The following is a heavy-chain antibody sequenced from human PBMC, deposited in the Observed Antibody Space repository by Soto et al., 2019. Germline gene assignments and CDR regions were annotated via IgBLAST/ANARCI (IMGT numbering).Heavy chain of an antibody. J-gene: IGHJ6*03. D-gene: IGHD3-10*01. Sequence: ASVKVSCKASGYTFTSYYMHWVRQAPGQGLEWMGIINPSGGSTSYAQKFQGRVTMTRDTSTSTVYMELSSLRSEDTAVYYCARDIGYYYGSGSYSLARPYYYYYYMDVWGKGTAVTVSS. V-gene: IGHV1-46*03. CDR1: GYTFTSYY. CDR3: ARDIGYYYGSGSYSLARPYYYYYYMDV. CDR2: INPSGGST.